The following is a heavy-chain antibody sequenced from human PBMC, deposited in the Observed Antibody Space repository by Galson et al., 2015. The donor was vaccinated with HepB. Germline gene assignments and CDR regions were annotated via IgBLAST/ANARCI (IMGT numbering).Heavy chain of an antibody. CDR3: ANFPYGYGRNY. J-gene: IGHJ4*02. CDR1: GFTFSSYG. Sequence: SLRLSCAASGFTFSSYGMHWVRQAPGKGLEWVAVISYDGSNKYYADSVKGRFTISRDNSKNTLYLQMNSLRAEDTAVYYCANFPYGYGRNYWGQGTLVTVSS. CDR2: ISYDGSNK. D-gene: IGHD4-17*01. V-gene: IGHV3-30*18.